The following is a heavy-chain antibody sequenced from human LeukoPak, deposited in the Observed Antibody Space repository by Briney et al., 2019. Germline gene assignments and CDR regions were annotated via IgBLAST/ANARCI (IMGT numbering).Heavy chain of an antibody. CDR1: GYTFTSYY. Sequence: ASVKVSCKASGYTFTSYYMHWVRQAPGQGLEWMGIINPSGGSTSYAQKFQGRVTMTTDTSTSTAYMELRSLISDDTAVYYCAGGSGISTDPFDPWGQGTLVTVSS. CDR2: INPSGGST. J-gene: IGHJ5*02. D-gene: IGHD3-10*01. CDR3: AGGSGISTDPFDP. V-gene: IGHV1-46*01.